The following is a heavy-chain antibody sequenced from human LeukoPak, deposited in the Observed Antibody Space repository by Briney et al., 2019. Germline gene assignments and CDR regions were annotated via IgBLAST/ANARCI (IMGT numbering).Heavy chain of an antibody. CDR3: AKEVKASGSFYNHFEY. Sequence: GGSLRLSCAASGFTFTSCAMSWVRQAPGKGLEWVSAISGSGGSTYYADSVKGRFTISRDNSKNTLYLQMDSLRGDDTAVYFCAKEVKASGSFYNHFEYWGQGTLVTVSS. V-gene: IGHV3-23*01. CDR1: GFTFTSCA. CDR2: ISGSGGST. J-gene: IGHJ4*02. D-gene: IGHD3-10*01.